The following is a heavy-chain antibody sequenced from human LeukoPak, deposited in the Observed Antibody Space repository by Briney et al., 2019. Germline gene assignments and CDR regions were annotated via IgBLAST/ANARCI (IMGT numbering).Heavy chain of an antibody. D-gene: IGHD3-10*01. CDR2: IYSGGST. CDR1: GFTVISNY. V-gene: IGHV3-66*01. J-gene: IGHJ5*02. Sequence: GGSLRLSCAASGFTVISNYMSWVRQAPGKGLEWVSVIYSGGSTYYADSVKGRFTISRDNSKNTLYLQMNSLRAEDTAVYYCASMVRGAMNWFDPWGQGTLVTVSS. CDR3: ASMVRGAMNWFDP.